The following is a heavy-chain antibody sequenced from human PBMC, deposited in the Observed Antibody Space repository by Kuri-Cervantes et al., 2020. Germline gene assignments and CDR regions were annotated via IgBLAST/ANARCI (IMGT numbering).Heavy chain of an antibody. Sequence: GESLKISCAASGVTVSNNYMSWIRQAPGKGLEWVSTSGSGGGTSYADSVKGRFTISRDNSKNTLYLQMNSLRAEDTAVYYCAKDLYTSARKAIDYWGQGTLVTVSS. CDR2: SGSGGGT. V-gene: IGHV3-53*01. J-gene: IGHJ4*02. CDR3: AKDLYTSARKAIDY. D-gene: IGHD6-19*01. CDR1: GVTVSNNY.